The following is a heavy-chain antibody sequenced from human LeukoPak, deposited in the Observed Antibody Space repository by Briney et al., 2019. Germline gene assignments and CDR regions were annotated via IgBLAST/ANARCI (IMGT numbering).Heavy chain of an antibody. CDR1: GYTFTSYY. Sequence: ASVKVSCKASGYTFTSYYMHWVRQAPGQGLEWMGIINPSGGSTSYAQKFQGRVTMTRDTSTSTVYMELSSLGSEDTAVYYCARDLYCSGGSCYSPRAAPYYYYMDVWGKGTTVTVSS. D-gene: IGHD2-15*01. CDR2: INPSGGST. V-gene: IGHV1-46*01. J-gene: IGHJ6*03. CDR3: ARDLYCSGGSCYSPRAAPYYYYMDV.